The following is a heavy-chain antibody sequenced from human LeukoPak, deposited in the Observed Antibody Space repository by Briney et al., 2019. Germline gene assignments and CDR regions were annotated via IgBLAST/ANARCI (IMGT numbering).Heavy chain of an antibody. V-gene: IGHV4-31*03. CDR1: GGSISSGGYY. CDR2: IYYSGST. J-gene: IGHJ4*02. Sequence: SETLSLTCTVSGGSISSGGYYWSWIRQHPGKGLEWLGYIYYSGSTYYNPSLKSRVTISVDTSKNQFSLKLSSVTAADTAVYYCARCGVVPAAPFDYWGQGTLVTVSS. D-gene: IGHD2-2*01. CDR3: ARCGVVPAAPFDY.